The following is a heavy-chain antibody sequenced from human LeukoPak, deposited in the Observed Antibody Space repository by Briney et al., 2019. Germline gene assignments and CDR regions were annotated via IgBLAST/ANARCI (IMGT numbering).Heavy chain of an antibody. J-gene: IGHJ4*02. CDR1: GYTFTGYY. D-gene: IGHD3-22*01. CDR2: INPNSGGT. V-gene: IGHV1-2*02. CDR3: ARDVLSDTYYYDSSGYYHMPLFDY. Sequence: ASVKVSCKASGYTFTGYYMHWVRQAPGQGLEWMGWINPNSGGTNYAQKFQGRVTMTRDTSISTAYMELSRLRSDDTAVYYCARDVLSDTYYYDSSGYYHMPLFDYWGQGTLVTVSS.